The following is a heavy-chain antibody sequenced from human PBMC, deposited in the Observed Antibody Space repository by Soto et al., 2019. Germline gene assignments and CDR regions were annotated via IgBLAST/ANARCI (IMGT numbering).Heavy chain of an antibody. J-gene: IGHJ6*02. Sequence: ASVKVSCKASGYAFTSYYMHWVRQAPGQGLEWMGIINPSGGSTSYAQKFQGRVTMTRDTSTSTVYMELSSLRSEDTAVYYCARVADFWSGYGVGGMDVCGQGTTVTVS. CDR2: INPSGGST. CDR3: ARVADFWSGYGVGGMDV. D-gene: IGHD3-3*01. CDR1: GYAFTSYY. V-gene: IGHV1-46*01.